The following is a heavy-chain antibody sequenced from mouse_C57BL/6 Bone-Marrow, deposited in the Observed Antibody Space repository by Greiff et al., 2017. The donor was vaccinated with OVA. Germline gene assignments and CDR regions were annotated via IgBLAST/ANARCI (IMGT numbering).Heavy chain of an antibody. Sequence: QVHVKQPGAELVKPGASVKLSCKASGYTFTSYWMQWVKQRPGQGLEWIGEIDPSDSYTNYNQKFKGKATLTVDTSSSTAYMQLSSLTSEDSAVYYCAREYEGLYYDYAWFAYWGQGTLVTVSA. CDR1: GYTFTSYW. D-gene: IGHD2-4*01. CDR2: IDPSDSYT. V-gene: IGHV1-50*01. CDR3: AREYEGLYYDYAWFAY. J-gene: IGHJ3*01.